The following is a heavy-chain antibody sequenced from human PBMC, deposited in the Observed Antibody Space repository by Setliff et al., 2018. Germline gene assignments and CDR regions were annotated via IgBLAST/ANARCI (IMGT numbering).Heavy chain of an antibody. V-gene: IGHV1-18*01. D-gene: IGHD3-9*01. CDR2: ISAYNGKT. J-gene: IGHJ4*02. Sequence: ASVKVSCKASGYTLSNSILSWVRQAPGQGLEWMGWISAYNGKTYFAQKFQDRITLTTDTPTSTAYMELRSLTSDDTAVYYCARGQTLRHFDWPTAFDYWGLGTLVTVSS. CDR3: ARGQTLRHFDWPTAFDY. CDR1: GYTLSNSI.